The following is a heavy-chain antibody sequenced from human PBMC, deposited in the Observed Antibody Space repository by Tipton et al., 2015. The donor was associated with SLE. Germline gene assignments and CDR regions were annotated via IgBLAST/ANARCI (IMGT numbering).Heavy chain of an antibody. V-gene: IGHV4-31*03. J-gene: IGHJ5*02. Sequence: TLSLTCTVSGGSTSSGGYYWSWIRQHPGKGLEWIGYIYYSGSTYYNPSLKSRVTISVDTSKNQFSMKLSSVTAADTAVYYCARVPGATALFDPWGQGTLVTVSS. CDR2: IYYSGST. CDR3: ARVPGATALFDP. CDR1: GGSTSSGGYY. D-gene: IGHD5-12*01.